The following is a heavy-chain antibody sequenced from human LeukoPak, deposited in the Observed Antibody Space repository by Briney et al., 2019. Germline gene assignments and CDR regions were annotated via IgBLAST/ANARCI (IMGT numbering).Heavy chain of an antibody. CDR3: ARYGSGSYHFDY. J-gene: IGHJ4*02. V-gene: IGHV4-59*01. CDR2: IHYSGST. Sequence: SETLSLTCTVSGGSISGYYWSWIRQPPGKGLEWIGFIHYSGSTNYNPSLKSRVTISVDTSKNQFSLELSSLTAADTAVYYCARYGSGSYHFDYWGQGTLVTVSS. CDR1: GGSISGYY. D-gene: IGHD3-10*01.